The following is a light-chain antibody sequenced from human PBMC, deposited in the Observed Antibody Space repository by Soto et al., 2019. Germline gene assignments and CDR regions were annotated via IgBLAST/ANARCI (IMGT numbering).Light chain of an antibody. CDR2: EVS. J-gene: IGLJ1*01. V-gene: IGLV2-8*01. Sequence: QSVLTQPPSASGSPGQSVTISCTGTSSDVCGYNYVSWYQQHPGKAPKLMIYEVSKRPSGVPDRFSGSKSGNTASLTVSGLQAEDEADYYCSSYAGSNNSLYVFGTGTRSPS. CDR3: SSYAGSNNSLYV. CDR1: SSDVCGYNY.